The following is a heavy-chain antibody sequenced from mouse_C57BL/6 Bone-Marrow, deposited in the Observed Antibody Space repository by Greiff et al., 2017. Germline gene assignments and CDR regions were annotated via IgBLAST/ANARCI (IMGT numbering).Heavy chain of an antibody. V-gene: IGHV1-19*01. J-gene: IGHJ3*01. CDR3: APDYYGFAY. CDR2: INPYNGGT. Sequence: VQLQQSGPVLVKPGASVKMSCKASGYTFTDYYMNWVKQSHGKSLEWIGVINPYNGGTSYNQKFKGKATLTVDKSSSTAYMELNSLTSEDSAVYYCAPDYYGFAYWGQGTLVTVSA. D-gene: IGHD1-1*01. CDR1: GYTFTDYY.